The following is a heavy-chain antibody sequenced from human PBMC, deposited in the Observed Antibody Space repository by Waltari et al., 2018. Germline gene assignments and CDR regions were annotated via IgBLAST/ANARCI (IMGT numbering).Heavy chain of an antibody. D-gene: IGHD1-1*01. J-gene: IGHJ4*02. Sequence: QVQLVESGGGVVQPGRSLRLSCAASGFTFSSYGMHWGLQAPGKGLEGVAVIWYDGSNKYYADSVKGRFTISRDNSKNTLYLQMNSLRAEDTAVYYCARDPNWNWGQGTLVTVSS. CDR2: IWYDGSNK. V-gene: IGHV3-33*01. CDR1: GFTFSSYG. CDR3: ARDPNWN.